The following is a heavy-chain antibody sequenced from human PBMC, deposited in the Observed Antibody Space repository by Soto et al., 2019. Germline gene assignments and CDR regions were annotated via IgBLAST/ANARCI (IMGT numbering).Heavy chain of an antibody. CDR3: ASRSRYAEGGDGIYV. D-gene: IGHD2-2*01. CDR1: GYSFTSYC. CDR2: IYPGDSDT. V-gene: IGHV5-51*01. J-gene: IGHJ6*02. Sequence: GESLKISGKGSGYSFTSYCIGWVRQMPGKGLEWMGIIYPGDSDTRYSPSFQGQVTISADKSISTAYLQWSSLKASDTAMYYCASRSRYAEGGDGIYVCAQRSTVPVS.